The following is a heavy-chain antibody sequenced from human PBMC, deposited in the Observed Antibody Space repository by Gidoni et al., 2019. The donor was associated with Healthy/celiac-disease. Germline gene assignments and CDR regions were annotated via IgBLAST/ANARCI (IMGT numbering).Heavy chain of an antibody. J-gene: IGHJ4*02. CDR1: GYTFTSYY. Sequence: QLQLVQSGAEVKKPGASVTVSCKASGYTFTSYYMHWVRQAPGQGLEWMGIINPSGGSTSYAQKFQGRVTMTRDTSTSTVYMELSSLRSEDTAVYYCARDLGVDAGIAAAGPDYWGQGTLVTVSS. CDR3: ARDLGVDAGIAAAGPDY. D-gene: IGHD6-13*01. V-gene: IGHV1-46*03. CDR2: INPSGGST.